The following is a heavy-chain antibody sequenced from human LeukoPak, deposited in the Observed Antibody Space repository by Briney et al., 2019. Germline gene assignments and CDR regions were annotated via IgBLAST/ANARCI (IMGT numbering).Heavy chain of an antibody. CDR3: ARRGQNGSGYYYLKRPLYFDY. Sequence: SETLSLTCAVYGGSFSGYYWSWIRQPPGKGLEWIGEINHSGSTNYNPSLKSRVTISVDTSKNQFSLKLSSVTAADTAVYYCARRGQNGSGYYYLKRPLYFDYWGQGTLVTVSS. J-gene: IGHJ4*02. D-gene: IGHD3-22*01. V-gene: IGHV4-34*01. CDR1: GGSFSGYY. CDR2: INHSGST.